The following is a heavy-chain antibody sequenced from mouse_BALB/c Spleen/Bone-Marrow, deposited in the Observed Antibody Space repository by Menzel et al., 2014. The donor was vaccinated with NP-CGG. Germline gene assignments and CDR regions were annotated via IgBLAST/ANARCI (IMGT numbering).Heavy chain of an antibody. CDR3: ARRDGCLFAY. V-gene: IGHV2-2*02. Sequence: QVQLQQSGPGLVQPSQRLSITCTVSGFFLTSYGVHWVRQSPGKGLEWLGVIWSDGSTDYNAAFISRLNISKDNSKSXIFFKMNSLQPNDTAIYFCARRDGCLFAYWGQGTLVTVSA. CDR1: GFFLTSYG. CDR2: IWSDGST. J-gene: IGHJ3*01. D-gene: IGHD2-3*01.